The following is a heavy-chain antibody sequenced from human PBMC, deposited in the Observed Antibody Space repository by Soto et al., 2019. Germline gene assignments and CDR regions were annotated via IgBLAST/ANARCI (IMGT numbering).Heavy chain of an antibody. CDR3: ARRPVSSGWYGFAFDI. D-gene: IGHD6-19*01. CDR2: IYYSGST. Sequence: QLQLQESGPGLVKPSETLSLTCTVSGGSISSSSYYWGWIRQPPGKGLEWIGSIYYSGSTYYNPSLKGRVTIAVDTSKNQFSLKLSSVTAADTAVYYCARRPVSSGWYGFAFDIWGQGTMVTVSS. J-gene: IGHJ3*02. CDR1: GGSISSSSYY. V-gene: IGHV4-39*01.